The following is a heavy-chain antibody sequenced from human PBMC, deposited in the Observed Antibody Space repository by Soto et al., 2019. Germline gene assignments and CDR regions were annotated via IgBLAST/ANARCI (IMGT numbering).Heavy chain of an antibody. D-gene: IGHD5-12*01. CDR1: GFTFSSYA. CDR2: ISYDGSNK. CDR3: ARDYYDATIIYYFDY. Sequence: VGSLILSCAASGFTFSSYAMHWVRQAPGKGLEWVAVISYDGSNKYYADSVKGRFTISRDNSKNTLYLQMNSLRAEDTAVYYCARDYYDATIIYYFDYWGQGTLVTVSS. J-gene: IGHJ4*02. V-gene: IGHV3-30-3*01.